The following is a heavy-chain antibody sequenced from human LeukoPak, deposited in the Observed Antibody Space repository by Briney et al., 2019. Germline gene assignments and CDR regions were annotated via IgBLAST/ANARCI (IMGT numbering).Heavy chain of an antibody. Sequence: PGGSLRLSCAASGFIFSNAWMSWVRQAPGKGLEWVGRIRSKTDGGTTDYTAPVNGRFTISSDDSKNTLYLQMNGLKTEDTAVYYCAFYLDSSGHYGLIHYWGQVTLVTVSS. V-gene: IGHV3-15*01. J-gene: IGHJ4*02. CDR2: IRSKTDGGTT. CDR3: AFYLDSSGHYGLIHY. D-gene: IGHD3-22*01. CDR1: GFIFSNAW.